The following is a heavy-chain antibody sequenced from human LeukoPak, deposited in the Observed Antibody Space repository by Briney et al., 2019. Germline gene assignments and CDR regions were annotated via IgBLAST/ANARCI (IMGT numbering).Heavy chain of an antibody. D-gene: IGHD3-10*01. CDR2: MNPNSGNT. CDR3: ARKFLGSRGYYFDY. J-gene: IGHJ4*02. CDR1: GYTFTSYD. V-gene: IGHV1-8*02. Sequence: AASVKVSCKASGYTFTSYDINWVRQATGQGLEWMGWMNPNSGNTGYAQKFQGRVNMTRNTSISTAYMELSSLRSEDTAVYYCARKFLGSRGYYFDYWGQGTLVTVSS.